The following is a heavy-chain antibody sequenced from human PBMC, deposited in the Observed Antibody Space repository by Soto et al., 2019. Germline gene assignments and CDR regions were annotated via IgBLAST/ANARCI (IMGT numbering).Heavy chain of an antibody. CDR2: IDGDGGDT. D-gene: IGHD1-26*01. J-gene: IGHJ5*01. CDR3: ARGRLAVGSDWFDS. Sequence: EVQLLESGGGLIHLGGSLRLACVASGITFNPNAMIWVRQAPGKGLEWVSAIDGDGGDTFFADFVKGRFTMSRDNSKNTVYLHMGSLTAEDTALYYCARGRLAVGSDWFDSWGPGTLVTVSS. CDR1: GITFNPNA. V-gene: IGHV3-23*01.